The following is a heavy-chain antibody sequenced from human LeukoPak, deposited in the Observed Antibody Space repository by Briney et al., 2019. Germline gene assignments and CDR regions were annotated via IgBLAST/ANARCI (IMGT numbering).Heavy chain of an antibody. CDR2: IWYDGSHK. Sequence: GGSLRLSCAASGFTFSSYGMHWVRQASGKGLEWVADIWYDGSHKYYADSVKGRFTISRDNSKNTLHLQMNSLRAEDTAVYYCARDLLLWFGELSGASDYWGQGTLVTVSS. CDR3: ARDLLLWFGELSGASDY. CDR1: GFTFSSYG. D-gene: IGHD3-10*01. V-gene: IGHV3-33*01. J-gene: IGHJ4*02.